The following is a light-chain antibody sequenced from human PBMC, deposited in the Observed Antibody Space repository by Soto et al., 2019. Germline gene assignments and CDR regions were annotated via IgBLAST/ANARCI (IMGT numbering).Light chain of an antibody. V-gene: IGKV1-33*01. CDR1: QDIGTY. J-gene: IGKJ3*01. Sequence: DIQMPQSPPSLSASVGDRVTITCQASQDIGTYLNWYQHKPGKAPNLVIYDASNLETGVPSRFSGGGSGTDFTFTISSLRPEDMATYYCEHSNHRPLFGSWTKVYF. CDR3: EHSNHRPL. CDR2: DAS.